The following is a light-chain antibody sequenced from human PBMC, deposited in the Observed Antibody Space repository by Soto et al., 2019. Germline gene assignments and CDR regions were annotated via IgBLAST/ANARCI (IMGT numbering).Light chain of an antibody. V-gene: IGKV4-1*01. CDR3: QQYYSNPRT. CDR2: WAS. J-gene: IGKJ1*01. CDR1: QSVLYTSNNKNY. Sequence: DIVMTQSPDSLPVSLGERATINCKTSQSVLYTSNNKNYLAWYQQKPGQSPKLLIYWASTRESGVPDRFSGSGSGTDFTLTISSLQAEDVAVYYCQQYYSNPRTFGQGTMVDI.